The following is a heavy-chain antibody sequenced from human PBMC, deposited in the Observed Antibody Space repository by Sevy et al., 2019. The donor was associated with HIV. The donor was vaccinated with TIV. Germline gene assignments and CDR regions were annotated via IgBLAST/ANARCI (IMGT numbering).Heavy chain of an antibody. CDR3: ARDSPSCYGLCTRLWGYNWFDP. D-gene: IGHD2-2*01. CDR2: ISSSSSYI. Sequence: GGSLRLSCAASGFTFSSYSMNWVRQAPGKGLEWVSSISSSSSYIYYADSVKGRVTMSRDNAKNSLYLQMNSLRAEDTAVYYCARDSPSCYGLCTRLWGYNWFDPWGQGTLVTVSS. J-gene: IGHJ5*02. V-gene: IGHV3-21*01. CDR1: GFTFSSYS.